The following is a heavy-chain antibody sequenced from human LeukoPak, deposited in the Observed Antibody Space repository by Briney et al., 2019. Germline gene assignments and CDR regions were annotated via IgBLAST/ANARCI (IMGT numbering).Heavy chain of an antibody. CDR1: GGSFSGYY. CDR3: TRGRLVGTMIVVVIRSWFDP. V-gene: IGHV4-34*01. CDR2: INHSGST. J-gene: IGHJ5*02. D-gene: IGHD3-22*01. Sequence: SETLSLTCAVYGGSFSGYYWSWIRQPPGKGLEWIGEINHSGSTNFNPSLKSRVTISVDTSKNQFSLKLSSVTAADTAVYYCTRGRLVGTMIVVVIRSWFDPWGQGTLVTVSS.